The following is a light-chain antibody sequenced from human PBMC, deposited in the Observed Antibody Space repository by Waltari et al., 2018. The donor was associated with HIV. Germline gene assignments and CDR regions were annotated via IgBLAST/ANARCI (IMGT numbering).Light chain of an antibody. Sequence: QSVLTQPPSVSAAPGQKVTISCSGSSSNIGNNYVSWFQQLPGTAPKLLIYDNIKRPSGIPERFSGSSSGTTVTLTISGVQAEDEADYYCQSADSSGTSVLFGGGTKLTVL. CDR3: QSADSSGTSVL. V-gene: IGLV1-51*01. J-gene: IGLJ2*01. CDR2: DNI. CDR1: SSNIGNNY.